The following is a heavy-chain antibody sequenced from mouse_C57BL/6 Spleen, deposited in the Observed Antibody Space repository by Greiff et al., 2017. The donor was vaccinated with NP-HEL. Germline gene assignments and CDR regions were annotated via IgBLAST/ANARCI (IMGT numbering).Heavy chain of an antibody. CDR1: GYAFSSSW. V-gene: IGHV1-82*01. Sequence: VQLQQSGPELVKPGASVKISCKASGYAFSSSWMNWVKQRPGKGLEWIGRIYPGDGDTNYNGKFKGKATLTADKSSSTAYMQLSSLTSEDSAVYFCARRWGDYSAMDYWGQGTSVTVSS. CDR3: ARRWGDYSAMDY. J-gene: IGHJ4*01. D-gene: IGHD1-1*02. CDR2: IYPGDGDT.